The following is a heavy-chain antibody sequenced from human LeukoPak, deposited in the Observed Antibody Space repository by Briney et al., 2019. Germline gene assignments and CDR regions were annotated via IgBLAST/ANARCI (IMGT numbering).Heavy chain of an antibody. D-gene: IGHD6-19*01. CDR1: GFTFNTYA. Sequence: GGSLRLSCAASGFTFNTYAIYWVRQAPGKGLEWVSGICGSGGCTYYADSVKGRFTISRDNSKNTVYLQMNSLTAADTAVYYCAKTTVGYSSGRYPGWPADCWGQGTLVTVSP. J-gene: IGHJ4*02. CDR2: ICGSGGCT. CDR3: AKTTVGYSSGRYPGWPADC. V-gene: IGHV3-23*01.